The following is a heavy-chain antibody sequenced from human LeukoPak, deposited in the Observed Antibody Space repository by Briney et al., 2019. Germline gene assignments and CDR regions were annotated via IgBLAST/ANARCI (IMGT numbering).Heavy chain of an antibody. Sequence: SETLSPTCTVSGGSISSYYWSWIRQPAGKGLEWIGHIYTSGSTNYNPSLKSRVTISVDTSKNQFSPKLSSVTAADTAVYYCARGGTSAYSSSWSPLNDWFDPWGQGTLVTVSS. D-gene: IGHD6-13*01. V-gene: IGHV4-4*07. CDR3: ARGGTSAYSSSWSPLNDWFDP. J-gene: IGHJ5*02. CDR2: IYTSGST. CDR1: GGSISSYY.